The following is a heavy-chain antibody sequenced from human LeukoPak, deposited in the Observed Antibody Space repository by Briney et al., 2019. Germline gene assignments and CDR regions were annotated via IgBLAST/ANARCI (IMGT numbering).Heavy chain of an antibody. CDR2: IYYSGST. V-gene: IGHV4-59*11. Sequence: SETLSLTCTVSGGSISSHYWSWIRQPPGKGLEWTGYIYYSGSTNYNPSLKSRVTISVDTSKNQFSLKLSSVTAADTAVYYCARDEITMVRGVIRDDWFDPWGQGTLVTVSS. CDR3: ARDEITMVRGVIRDDWFDP. CDR1: GGSISSHY. D-gene: IGHD3-10*01. J-gene: IGHJ5*02.